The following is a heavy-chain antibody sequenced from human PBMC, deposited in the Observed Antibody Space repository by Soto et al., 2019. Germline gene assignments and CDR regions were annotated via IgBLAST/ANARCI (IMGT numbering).Heavy chain of an antibody. Sequence: QVQLVQSGAEVKKPGASVKVSCKASGYTFTSYAMHWVRQAPGQRLEWMGWINAGNGNTKYSQKFQGRVTITRDTSASTAYMELSSLRSEDTAVYYCARGGRFWWRSGYYGDEYFQHWGQGTLVTVSS. J-gene: IGHJ1*01. V-gene: IGHV1-3*01. CDR3: ARGGRFWWRSGYYGDEYFQH. CDR2: INAGNGNT. CDR1: GYTFTSYA. D-gene: IGHD3-3*01.